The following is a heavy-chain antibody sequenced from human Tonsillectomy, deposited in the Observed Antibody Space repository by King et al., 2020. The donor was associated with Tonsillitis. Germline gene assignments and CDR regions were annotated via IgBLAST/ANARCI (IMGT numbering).Heavy chain of an antibody. V-gene: IGHV3-7*01. J-gene: IGHJ6*02. Sequence: VQLVESGGGLVQPGGSLRLSCAASGFTFSSYWMNWVRQAPGKGLEWVANIKQDGSEKYYVDSVKGRFTISRDNAKNSLYLQMNSLRAENTAVYYCARDLCSTIYYYYGMDVWGQGTTVTVSS. D-gene: IGHD3-9*01. CDR2: IKQDGSEK. CDR1: GFTFSSYW. CDR3: ARDLCSTIYYYYGMDV.